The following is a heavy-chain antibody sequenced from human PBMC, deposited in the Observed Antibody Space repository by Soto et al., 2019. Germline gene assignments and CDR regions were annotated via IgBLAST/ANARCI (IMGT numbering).Heavy chain of an antibody. J-gene: IGHJ4*02. CDR3: ARGVSAGVDY. Sequence: ASVKVSCKASGYTFTDYFIHWVRQAPGQGLEWMGWINPNSGGTNYAQKFQGWVTMTRDTSISTAYMELSRLRSDDTAVYYCARGVSAGVDYWGQGTLVTVSS. CDR1: GYTFTDYF. V-gene: IGHV1-2*04. CDR2: INPNSGGT. D-gene: IGHD1-26*01.